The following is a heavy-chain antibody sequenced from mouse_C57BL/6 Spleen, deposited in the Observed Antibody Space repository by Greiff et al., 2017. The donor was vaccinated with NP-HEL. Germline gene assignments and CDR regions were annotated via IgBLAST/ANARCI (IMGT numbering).Heavy chain of an antibody. CDR3: ARGDYGSSIFDY. CDR1: GYTFTSYW. V-gene: IGHV1-64*01. Sequence: VQVVESGAELVKPGASVKLSCKASGYTFTSYWMHWVKQRPGQGLEWIGMIHPNSGSTNYNEKFKSKATLTVDKSSSTAYMQLSSLTSEDSAVYYCARGDYGSSIFDYWGQGTTLTVSS. D-gene: IGHD1-1*01. CDR2: IHPNSGST. J-gene: IGHJ2*01.